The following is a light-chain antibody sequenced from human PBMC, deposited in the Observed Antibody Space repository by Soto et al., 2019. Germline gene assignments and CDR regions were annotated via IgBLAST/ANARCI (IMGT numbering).Light chain of an antibody. CDR1: QSVIKY. Sequence: DIQMTQSPSSLSASVGDRVTITCRASQSVIKYLHWYQQKPGKVPRLLIYAASNLQTGVPSRFSGSGSGADFTLAISSLQPEDVGSYFCQQGYTSPWTFGPGTKVELQ. CDR2: AAS. V-gene: IGKV1-39*01. CDR3: QQGYTSPWT. J-gene: IGKJ1*01.